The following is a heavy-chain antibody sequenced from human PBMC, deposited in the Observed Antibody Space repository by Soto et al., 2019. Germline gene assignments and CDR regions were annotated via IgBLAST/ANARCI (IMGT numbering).Heavy chain of an antibody. D-gene: IGHD2-15*01. CDR1: GYTFTNYG. CDR3: ARDPGAASFDL. J-gene: IGHJ5*02. V-gene: IGHV1-18*01. Sequence: ASVKVSCKASGYTFTNYGISWVRQAPGEGLEWVGWINTSNDNKLYAQKLQGRLTLTTDTSTSTDYMDLTTLRSDDTAVYFCARDPGAASFDLWAQGTLVTVSS. CDR2: INTSNDNK.